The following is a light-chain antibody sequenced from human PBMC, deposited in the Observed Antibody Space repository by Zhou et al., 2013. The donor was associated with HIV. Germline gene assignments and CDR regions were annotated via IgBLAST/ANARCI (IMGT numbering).Light chain of an antibody. J-gene: IGKJ1*01. V-gene: IGKV1-9*01. Sequence: DIQLTQSPSFLSASVGDRVTITCRASQAISSHLAWYQQRPGKAPNLLIYGASALQSGVPSRFSGSGSGTEFTLTISSLQPEDFATYYCQQYNGYWTFGQGTKVEIK. CDR2: GAS. CDR3: QQYNGYWT. CDR1: QAISSH.